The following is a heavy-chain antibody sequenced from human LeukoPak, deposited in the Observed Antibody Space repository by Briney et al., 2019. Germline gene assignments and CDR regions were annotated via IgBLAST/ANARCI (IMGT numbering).Heavy chain of an antibody. J-gene: IGHJ6*02. CDR1: GGSISSYY. Sequence: FETLGLTCTVSGGSISSYYWSWIRQPPGKGLEWIGYIYYSGSTNYNPSLKSRGTISVDTSKNQFSLKLSSVTAADTAVYYCARTIVGATEPYYHYGMDVWGPETPGTVSS. CDR2: IYYSGST. CDR3: ARTIVGATEPYYHYGMDV. D-gene: IGHD1-26*01. V-gene: IGHV4-59*01.